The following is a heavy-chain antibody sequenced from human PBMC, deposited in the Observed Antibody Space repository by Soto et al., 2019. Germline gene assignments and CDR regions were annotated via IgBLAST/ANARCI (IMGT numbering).Heavy chain of an antibody. Sequence: ASVKVSCKASGGTFSSYAISWVRQAPGQGLEWMGGIIPIFGTANYAQKFQGRVTITADTSTSTAYMELSSLRSEDTAVYYCARSIVVVTDLDYWGQGPLVTVSS. CDR1: GGTFSSYA. D-gene: IGHD2-21*02. CDR3: ARSIVVVTDLDY. J-gene: IGHJ4*02. V-gene: IGHV1-69*06. CDR2: IIPIFGTA.